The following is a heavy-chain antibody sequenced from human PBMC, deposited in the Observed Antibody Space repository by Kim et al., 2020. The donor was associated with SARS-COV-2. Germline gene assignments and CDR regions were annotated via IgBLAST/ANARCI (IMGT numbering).Heavy chain of an antibody. CDR2: ISYDGSNK. CDR1: GFTFSSYG. D-gene: IGHD3-10*01. CDR3: ARDHRLVRGESGGMDV. V-gene: IGHV3-33*05. J-gene: IGHJ6*02. Sequence: GGSLRLSCAASGFTFSSYGMHWVRQAPGKGLEWVAVISYDGSNKYYTDSVKGRFTISRDNSNNTLYLQMNSLRAEDTAVYYCARDHRLVRGESGGMDVWGQGTTVTVSS.